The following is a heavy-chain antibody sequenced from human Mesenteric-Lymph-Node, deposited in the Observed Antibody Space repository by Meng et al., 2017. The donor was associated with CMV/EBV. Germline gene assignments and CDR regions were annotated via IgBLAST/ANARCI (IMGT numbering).Heavy chain of an antibody. CDR1: GYSISSGYY. D-gene: IGHD4-17*01. CDR3: ARTSHDYGDFDY. J-gene: IGHJ4*02. Sequence: SETLSLTCTVSGYSISSGYYWGWIRQPPGKGLEWIGSIYHSGSTYYNPSLKSRVTISVDTSKNQFSLKLSSVTAADTAVYYCARTSHDYGDFDYWGQGTLVTVSS. CDR2: IYHSGST. V-gene: IGHV4-38-2*02.